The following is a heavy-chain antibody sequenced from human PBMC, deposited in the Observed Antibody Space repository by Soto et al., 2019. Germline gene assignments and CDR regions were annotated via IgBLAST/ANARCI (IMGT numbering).Heavy chain of an antibody. D-gene: IGHD2-15*01. J-gene: IGHJ4*02. CDR3: AKGHPDGSCYSGLDC. CDR2: ISGSGDTT. CDR1: GFSLSTCA. V-gene: IGHV3-23*01. Sequence: PGGSLRLSCAASGFSLSTCAMTWVRQAPGKGLEWVLCISGSGDTTYYADSVKGRFTISRDTSKNTVYLQMNSLRVDDTAVYYCAKGHPDGSCYSGLDCWGQGTLVTVSS.